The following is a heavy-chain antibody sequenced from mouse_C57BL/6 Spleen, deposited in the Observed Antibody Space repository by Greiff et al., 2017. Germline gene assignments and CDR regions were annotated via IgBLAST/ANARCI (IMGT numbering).Heavy chain of an antibody. J-gene: IGHJ3*01. CDR2: IYPGDGDT. Sequence: QVQLQQSGAELVKPGASVKISCKASGYAFSSYWMNWVKQRPGKGLEWIGQIYPGDGDTNSNGKFKGKATLTADKSSSTAYMQLSSLTSEDSAVYFCARSYDYSWFADWGQGTLVTVSA. V-gene: IGHV1-80*01. D-gene: IGHD2-4*01. CDR1: GYAFSSYW. CDR3: ARSYDYSWFAD.